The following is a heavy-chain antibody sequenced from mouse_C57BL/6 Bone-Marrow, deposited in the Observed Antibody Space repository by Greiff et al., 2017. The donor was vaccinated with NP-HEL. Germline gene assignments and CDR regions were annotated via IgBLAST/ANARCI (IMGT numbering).Heavy chain of an antibody. CDR2: INPDSSTI. CDR1: GVDFSRYW. D-gene: IGHD1-1*01. Sequence: EASGVDFSRYWMSWVRRAPGKGLEWIGEINPDSSTINYAPSLKDKFIISRDNAKNTLYLQMSKVRSEDTALYYCARQGITTVVGSYWYFDVWGTGTTVTVSS. J-gene: IGHJ1*03. V-gene: IGHV4-1*01. CDR3: ARQGITTVVGSYWYFDV.